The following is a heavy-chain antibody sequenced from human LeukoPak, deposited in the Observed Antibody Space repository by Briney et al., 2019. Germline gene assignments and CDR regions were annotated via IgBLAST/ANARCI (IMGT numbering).Heavy chain of an antibody. CDR2: IIPIFGTS. V-gene: IGHV1-69*13. CDR1: GGTFSSYA. J-gene: IGHJ4*02. D-gene: IGHD4-17*01. CDR3: ARSYGDYPLSYYFDY. Sequence: ASVKVSCKASGGTFSSYAINWVRQAPGQGLEWMGGIIPIFGTSNYAQKFQGRVTITADESTSTAYMELSSLRSEDTAVYYCARSYGDYPLSYYFDYWGQGTLVTVSS.